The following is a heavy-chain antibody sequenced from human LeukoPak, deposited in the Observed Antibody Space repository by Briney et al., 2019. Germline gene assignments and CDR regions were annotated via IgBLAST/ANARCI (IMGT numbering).Heavy chain of an antibody. CDR2: IIPIFGTA. J-gene: IGHJ5*02. CDR3: ARDDDSSGYYPNWFDP. V-gene: IGHV1-69*05. CDR1: AYTFTSYG. D-gene: IGHD3-22*01. Sequence: SVKVSCKASAYTFTSYGISWVRQAPGQGLEWMGRIIPIFGTANYAQKFQGRVTITTDESTSTAYMELSSLRSEDTAVYYCARDDDSSGYYPNWFDPWGQGTLITVSS.